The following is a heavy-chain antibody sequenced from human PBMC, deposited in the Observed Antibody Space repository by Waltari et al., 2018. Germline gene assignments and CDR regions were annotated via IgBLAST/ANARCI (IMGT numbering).Heavy chain of an antibody. J-gene: IGHJ4*02. CDR1: GFTFSNYD. CDR2: IRYDGSDE. CDR3: AKDRTSGSYHLDY. Sequence: QVQLVESGGGVVQPGGSLRLSCAASGFTFSNYDMFWVRQAPGKGLEWVTFIRYDGSDEYYADSVKGRFTISRDNSKNTLFLQMNSLRLEDTAVYYCAKDRTSGSYHLDYWGQGTRVTVSS. D-gene: IGHD1-26*01. V-gene: IGHV3-30*02.